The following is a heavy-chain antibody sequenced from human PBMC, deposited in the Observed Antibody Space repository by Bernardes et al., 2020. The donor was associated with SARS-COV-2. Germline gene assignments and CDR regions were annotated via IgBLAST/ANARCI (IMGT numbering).Heavy chain of an antibody. CDR1: GYTLTELS. CDR3: ATVPPFISGWYLSVHPNWFDP. CDR2: FDPEDGET. D-gene: IGHD6-19*01. Sequence: ASVKVSCKVSGYTLTELSMHWVRPAPGKGLEWMGGFDPEDGETIYAQKFQGRVTMTEDTSTDTAYMELSSLRSEDTAVYYCATVPPFISGWYLSVHPNWFDPWGQGTLVTVSS. V-gene: IGHV1-24*01. J-gene: IGHJ5*02.